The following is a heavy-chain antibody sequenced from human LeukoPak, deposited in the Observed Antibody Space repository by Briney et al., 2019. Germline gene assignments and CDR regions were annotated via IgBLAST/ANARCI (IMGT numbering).Heavy chain of an antibody. Sequence: GGSLRLSCAASGFTFSSYAMHWVRQAPGKGLEWVAVISYDGSNKYYADSVKGRFTISRDNSKNTLYLQMKSLRAEDTAVYYCARDRVSVGTVTTPGYWGQGTLVTVSS. D-gene: IGHD4-17*01. J-gene: IGHJ4*02. V-gene: IGHV3-30*04. CDR1: GFTFSSYA. CDR3: ARDRVSVGTVTTPGY. CDR2: ISYDGSNK.